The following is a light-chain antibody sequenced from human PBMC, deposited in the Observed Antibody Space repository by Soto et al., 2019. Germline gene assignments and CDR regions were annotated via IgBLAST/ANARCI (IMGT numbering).Light chain of an antibody. CDR2: DVS. CDR3: CSYAGTYTLWV. Sequence: QSALTQPRSVSGSPGQSVTISCTGTSSDVGGYNFVSWYQQCPGKAPKLIIYDVSKRPSGVPDRFSGSKSGNTASLTISGLQAGDEADYYCCSYAGTYTLWVFGGGTKLTVL. V-gene: IGLV2-11*01. J-gene: IGLJ3*02. CDR1: SSDVGGYNF.